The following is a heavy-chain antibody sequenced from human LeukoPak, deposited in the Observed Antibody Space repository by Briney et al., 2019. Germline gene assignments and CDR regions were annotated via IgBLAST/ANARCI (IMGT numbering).Heavy chain of an antibody. CDR3: ARGLRFLAPYYMDV. V-gene: IGHV1-2*02. D-gene: IGHD3-3*01. Sequence: ASVKVSCKASGYTFTGYYMHWVRQAPGQGLEWMGWINPNSGGTNYAQRFQGRVTMTRDTSISTAYMELSRLRSDDTAVYYCARGLRFLAPYYMDVWGKGTTVTVSS. J-gene: IGHJ6*03. CDR1: GYTFTGYY. CDR2: INPNSGGT.